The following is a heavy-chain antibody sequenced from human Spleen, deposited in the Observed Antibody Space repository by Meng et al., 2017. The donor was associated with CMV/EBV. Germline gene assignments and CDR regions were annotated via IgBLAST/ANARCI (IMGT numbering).Heavy chain of an antibody. D-gene: IGHD6-13*01. V-gene: IGHV2-5*02. CDR2: IYWDDDK. CDR3: AHSGSIAAAPSLQFDP. Sequence: LSLSTSGVGVGWIRQPPGKALEWLALIYWDDDKRYSPSLKSRLTITKDTSKNQVVLTMTNMDPVDTATYYCAHSGSIAAAPSLQFDPWGQGTLVTVSS. CDR1: LSLSTSGVG. J-gene: IGHJ5*02.